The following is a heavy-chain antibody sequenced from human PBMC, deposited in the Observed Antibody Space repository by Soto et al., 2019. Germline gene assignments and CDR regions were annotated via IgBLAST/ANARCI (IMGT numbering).Heavy chain of an antibody. Sequence: QVQLVQSGAEVKKPGASVKVSCKASGYTFTSYDINWVRQATGQGLEWMGWMNPNSGNTGYEQKFQGRVTMTRNTSISTAYMELSSLRSEDTAVYYCARGRIQLWSNWFDPWGQGTLVTVSS. J-gene: IGHJ5*02. CDR2: MNPNSGNT. V-gene: IGHV1-8*01. CDR1: GYTFTSYD. CDR3: ARGRIQLWSNWFDP. D-gene: IGHD5-18*01.